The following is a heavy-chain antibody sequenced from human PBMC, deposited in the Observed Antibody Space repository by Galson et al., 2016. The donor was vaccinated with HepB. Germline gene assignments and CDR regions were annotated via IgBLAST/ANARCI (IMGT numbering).Heavy chain of an antibody. CDR3: ARSADQYDSRGYYYGEVLFDP. Sequence: SLRLSCAASGFTFSTYSMNWVRPPPGKGLEWVSSISSSGTYIYYADSLKGRFTISRDNAKNSLYLQMNSLRAEDTAVYYCARSADQYDSRGYYYGEVLFDPWGQGTPVPGS. D-gene: IGHD3-22*01. V-gene: IGHV3-21*01. J-gene: IGHJ5*02. CDR1: GFTFSTYS. CDR2: ISSSGTYI.